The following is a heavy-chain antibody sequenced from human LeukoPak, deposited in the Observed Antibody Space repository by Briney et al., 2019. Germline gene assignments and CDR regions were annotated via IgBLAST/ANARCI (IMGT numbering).Heavy chain of an antibody. CDR2: IRYDGSNK. D-gene: IGHD3-10*01. V-gene: IGHV3-30*02. CDR1: GFTFSSYG. CDR3: AKVMVRGVIIND. J-gene: IGHJ4*02. Sequence: GGSLRLSCAASGFTFSSYGMHWVRQAPGKELEWVAFIRYDGSNKYYADSVKGRFTISRDSSKNTLYLQMNSLRTEDTAVYYCAKVMVRGVIINDWGQGTLVTVSS.